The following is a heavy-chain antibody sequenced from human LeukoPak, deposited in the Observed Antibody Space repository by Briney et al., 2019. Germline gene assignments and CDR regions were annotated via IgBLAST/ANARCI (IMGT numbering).Heavy chain of an antibody. CDR1: GFTFSSYA. CDR2: ISYDGSNK. J-gene: IGHJ4*02. V-gene: IGHV3-30*04. D-gene: IGHD6-13*01. Sequence: GGSLRLSCAASGFTFSSYAMHWVRQAPGKGLEWVAVISYDGSNKYYADSVKGRFTISRDNSKNTLYLQMNSLRAEDTAVYYCARDSFSVAAAGNHIDYWGQGTLVTVSS. CDR3: ARDSFSVAAAGNHIDY.